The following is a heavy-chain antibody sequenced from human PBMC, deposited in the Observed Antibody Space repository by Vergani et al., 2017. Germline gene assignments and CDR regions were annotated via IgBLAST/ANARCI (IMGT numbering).Heavy chain of an antibody. V-gene: IGHV1-69*18. Sequence: QVQLVQSGAEVKKPGSSVKVSCKASGGTFSSYAISWVRQAPGQGLEWMGRIIPIFGTANYAQKFQGRVTITADESPGTAYMVLGSLSSEDTAVYYGARDRPYWSGGSCHFDDWGQGTLVTVSS. D-gene: IGHD2-15*01. CDR3: ARDRPYWSGGSCHFDD. J-gene: IGHJ4*02. CDR2: IIPIFGTA. CDR1: GGTFSSYA.